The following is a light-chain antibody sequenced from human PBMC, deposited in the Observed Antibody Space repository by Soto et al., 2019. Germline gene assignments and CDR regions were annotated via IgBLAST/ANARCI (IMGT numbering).Light chain of an antibody. Sequence: EIVMTQSPATLSVSPGEGATLSCRASQSVRSDLAWYQHKPGLAPRLLIYGVSTRATGIPVRFSGSGSGTEFTRSISSLQSEDSAIYYCQHYNNLPLTFGGGTKVDMK. CDR3: QHYNNLPLT. CDR1: QSVRSD. CDR2: GVS. V-gene: IGKV3-15*01. J-gene: IGKJ4*01.